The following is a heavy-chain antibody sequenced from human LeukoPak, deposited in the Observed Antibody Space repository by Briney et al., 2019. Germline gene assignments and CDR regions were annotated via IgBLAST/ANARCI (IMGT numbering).Heavy chain of an antibody. D-gene: IGHD3-9*01. CDR1: GGSISSYY. Sequence: PSETLSLTCTVSGGSISSYYWSWIRQPPGKGLEWIGYIYYSGSTNYNPSLKSRVTISVDTSKNQFSLKLSSVTAADTAVYYCARALYDRFLEGDFDLWGRGTLVTVSS. J-gene: IGHJ2*01. CDR3: ARALYDRFLEGDFDL. V-gene: IGHV4-59*01. CDR2: IYYSGST.